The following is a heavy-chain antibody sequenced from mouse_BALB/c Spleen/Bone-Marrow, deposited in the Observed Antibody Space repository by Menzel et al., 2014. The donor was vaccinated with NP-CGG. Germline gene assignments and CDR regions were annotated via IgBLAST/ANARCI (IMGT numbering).Heavy chain of an antibody. Sequence: VQLQQSGPELMKPGASVKIFCKASGYSFTSYYMHWVKQSHGKSLEWIGYIDPFNGGTSYNQKFKGKATLTVDKSSNTAYMHLSSLTSEDSAVYYCARAYDFLDYWGQGSTLTVSS. CDR3: ARAYDFLDY. V-gene: IGHV1S135*01. CDR1: GYSFTSYY. CDR2: IDPFNGGT. D-gene: IGHD2-4*01. J-gene: IGHJ2*01.